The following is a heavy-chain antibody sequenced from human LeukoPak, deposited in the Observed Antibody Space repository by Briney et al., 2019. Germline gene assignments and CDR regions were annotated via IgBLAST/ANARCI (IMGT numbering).Heavy chain of an antibody. V-gene: IGHV3-64*01. J-gene: IGHJ4*02. CDR2: ISYNGGTT. CDR1: GFTFSSYA. CDR3: ARAELLREYFFDY. D-gene: IGHD1-26*01. Sequence: GGSLRLACAASGFTFSSYAMHWVRQAPGKGLEYVSGISYNGGTTDYANSEKGRFTISRDNSKNTLYLQMGSLRAEDMAVYYCARAELLREYFFDYWGQGTLVTVSS.